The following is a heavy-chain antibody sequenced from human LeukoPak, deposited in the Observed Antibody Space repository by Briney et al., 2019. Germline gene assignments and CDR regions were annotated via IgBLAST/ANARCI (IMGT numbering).Heavy chain of an antibody. CDR3: ARDQIGVAAAAY. J-gene: IGHJ4*02. CDR1: GYTFTNFV. D-gene: IGHD6-13*01. V-gene: IGHV1-3*01. CDR2: INPSNDDT. Sequence: ASVKVSCKASGYTFTNFVIHWVRQAPGQRLEWIGWINPSNDDTKYSQKFQGRVTITRDTSASTAYMELSSLRSEDTALYYCARDQIGVAAAAYWGQGTLVTVSS.